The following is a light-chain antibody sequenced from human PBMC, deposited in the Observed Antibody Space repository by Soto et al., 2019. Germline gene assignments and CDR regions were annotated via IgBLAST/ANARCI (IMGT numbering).Light chain of an antibody. Sequence: DIQMTQSPSTLSASVGDRVTITCRASQSISSWLAWYQQKPGKAHKLLIYDAYNLQSGVQSRFSGSGSGTEFTLTISSLQPEDFATYYCKQYNSYSWTFGQGTKVEI. CDR2: DAY. J-gene: IGKJ1*01. CDR1: QSISSW. CDR3: KQYNSYSWT. V-gene: IGKV1-5*01.